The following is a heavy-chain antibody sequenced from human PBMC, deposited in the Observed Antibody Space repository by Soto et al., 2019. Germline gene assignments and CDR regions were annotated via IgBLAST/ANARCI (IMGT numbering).Heavy chain of an antibody. J-gene: IGHJ3*02. CDR2: INAYNGNT. D-gene: IGHD3-9*01. V-gene: IGHV1-18*01. Sequence: ASVKVSCKASGYTFTSYGISWVRQAPGQGLEWMGWINAYNGNTNYAQKLQGRVTMTTDTSTSTAYMELRSLRAEDTAVYYCVKEEYYDILTGSRGDAFDIWGQGTMVTVSS. CDR3: VKEEYYDILTGSRGDAFDI. CDR1: GYTFTSYG.